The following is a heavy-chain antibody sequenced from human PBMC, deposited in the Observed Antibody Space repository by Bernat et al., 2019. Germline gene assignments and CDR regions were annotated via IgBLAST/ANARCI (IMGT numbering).Heavy chain of an antibody. CDR1: GFTFSSYA. D-gene: IGHD5-12*01. J-gene: IGHJ4*02. CDR3: AKDRGSGYDLYYFDY. V-gene: IGHV3-30-3*01. CDR2: ISYDGSNK. Sequence: QVQLVESGGGVVQPGRSLRLSCAASGFTFSSYAMHWVRQAPGKGLEWVAVISYDGSNKYYADSVKGRFTISRDNSKNTLYLQMNSLRAEDTAVYYCAKDRGSGYDLYYFDYWGQGTLVTVSS.